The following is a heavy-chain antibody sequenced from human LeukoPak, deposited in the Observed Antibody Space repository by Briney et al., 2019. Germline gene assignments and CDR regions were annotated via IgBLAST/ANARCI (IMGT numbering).Heavy chain of an antibody. CDR2: IKQDGSEK. Sequence: GGSLRLSCAASGFTFSSYWMSWVRQAPGKGLEWVANIKQDGSEKYYVDSVKGRFTISRDNAKNSLYLQMNSLRAEDTAVYYCARDLHMQQLGIDYWGQGTLVTVSS. J-gene: IGHJ4*02. D-gene: IGHD6-13*01. CDR3: ARDLHMQQLGIDY. CDR1: GFTFSSYW. V-gene: IGHV3-7*01.